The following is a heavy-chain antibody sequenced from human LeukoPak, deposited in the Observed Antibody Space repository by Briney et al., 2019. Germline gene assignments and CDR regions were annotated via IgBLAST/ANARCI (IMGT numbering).Heavy chain of an antibody. D-gene: IGHD6-13*01. CDR2: IYSGGST. CDR1: GFTVSSSS. Sequence: GGSLRLSCAVSGFTVSSSSMSWVRQAPGKGLEWISVIYSGGSTYYADSVKDRFTISRDSSKNTLYLQMNSLRAEDTAVYYCARDAEYSTSWYDFDNWGQGTLVTVSS. J-gene: IGHJ4*02. CDR3: ARDAEYSTSWYDFDN. V-gene: IGHV3-53*01.